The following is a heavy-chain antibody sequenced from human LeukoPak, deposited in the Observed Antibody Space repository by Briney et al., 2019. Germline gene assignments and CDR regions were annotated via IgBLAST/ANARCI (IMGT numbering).Heavy chain of an antibody. CDR1: GGSISSSSYY. J-gene: IGHJ4*02. V-gene: IGHV4-61*05. CDR2: IYYSGST. CDR3: ARRYCSGGTCYPDF. D-gene: IGHD2-15*01. Sequence: SETLSLTCSVSGGSISSSSYYWSWIRQPPGKGLEWIGYIYYSGSTNYNPSLKSRVTISVDTSKNQFSLKLSSVTAADTAVYYCARRYCSGGTCYPDFWGQGTLVTVSS.